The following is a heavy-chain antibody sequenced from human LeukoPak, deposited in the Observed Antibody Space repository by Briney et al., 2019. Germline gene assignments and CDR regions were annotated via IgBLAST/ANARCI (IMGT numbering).Heavy chain of an antibody. CDR1: GFTFSSYG. CDR2: ISYDGSNK. D-gene: IGHD6-13*01. CDR3: AKLASPRGGIPDY. V-gene: IGHV3-30*18. J-gene: IGHJ4*02. Sequence: GGSLRLSCAASGFTFSSYGMHWVRQGPGKGLEWVAVISYDGSNKYYADSVKGRFTISRDNSKNTLYLQMSSLRAEDTAVYYCAKLASPRGGIPDYWGQGTLVTVSS.